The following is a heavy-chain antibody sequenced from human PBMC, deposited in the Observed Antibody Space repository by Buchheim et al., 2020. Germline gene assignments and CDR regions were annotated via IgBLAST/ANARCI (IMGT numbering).Heavy chain of an antibody. CDR3: ARINDAFDI. Sequence: QVQLQQWGAGLLKPSETLSLTCAVYGGSLSDYYWTWIRQPPGKGLEWIGEINHSENTNYNPSLKSRVTISVDTSKNQFSLKLNFVTAADTAVYYCARINDAFDIWGQGT. CDR1: GGSLSDYY. CDR2: INHSENT. J-gene: IGHJ3*02. V-gene: IGHV4-34*01.